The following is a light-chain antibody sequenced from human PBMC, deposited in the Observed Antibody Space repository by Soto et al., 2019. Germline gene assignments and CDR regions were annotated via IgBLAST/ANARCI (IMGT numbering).Light chain of an antibody. CDR1: QSVSSN. CDR3: QRYNNWPLT. J-gene: IGKJ4*01. Sequence: EIVMTQSPATLSVSPGERATLSCRASQSVSSNLAWYQQKPGQAPRLLIYDASNRATGIPARFSGSRSGPESTLTINSLQSEDFAIYYCQRYNNWPLTFGGGTKVDIK. V-gene: IGKV3D-15*01. CDR2: DAS.